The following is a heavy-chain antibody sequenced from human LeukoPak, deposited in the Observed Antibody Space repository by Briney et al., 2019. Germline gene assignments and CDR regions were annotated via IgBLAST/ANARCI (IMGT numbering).Heavy chain of an antibody. J-gene: IGHJ4*02. CDR1: GFTFSSYA. Sequence: GGSLRLSYAASGFTFSSYAMSWVRQAPGKGLEWVSAVSGSGGSTYNADSVKGRFTISRDNSKNTLDLQMNSLRAEDTAVYYCAITAAGNGFDYWGQGTLVTVSS. CDR2: VSGSGGST. V-gene: IGHV3-23*01. CDR3: AITAAGNGFDY. D-gene: IGHD6-13*01.